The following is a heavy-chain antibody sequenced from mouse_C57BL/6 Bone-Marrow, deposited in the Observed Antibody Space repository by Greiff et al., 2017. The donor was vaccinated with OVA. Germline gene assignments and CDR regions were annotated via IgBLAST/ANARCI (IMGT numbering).Heavy chain of an antibody. CDR1: GFTFSSYG. CDR3: ARRRYGSRYPAWFAY. J-gene: IGHJ3*01. Sequence: EVQGVVSGGDLVKPGGSLKLSCAVSGFTFSSYGMSWVRQTPDKRLERVATTSSGGSYTYYPDSAMGRFTISRDNAKNTLYLQMSSVKSEDAAMYYCARRRYGSRYPAWFAYWGQGTLVTVSA. CDR2: TSSGGSYT. V-gene: IGHV5-6*01. D-gene: IGHD1-1*01.